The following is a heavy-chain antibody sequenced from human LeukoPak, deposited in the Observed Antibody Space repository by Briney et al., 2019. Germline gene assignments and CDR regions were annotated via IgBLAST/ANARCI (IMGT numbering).Heavy chain of an antibody. CDR1: GGSISSGGYY. CDR3: ARDWVYSNDGYYYYGMDV. CDR2: IYYSGST. V-gene: IGHV4-31*03. Sequence: SETLSLTCTVSGGSISSGGYYRSWIRQHPGKGLEWIGYIYYSGSTYYNPSLKSRVTISVDTSKNQFSLKLSSVTAADTAVYYCARDWVYSNDGYYYYGMDVWGQGTTVTVSS. J-gene: IGHJ6*02. D-gene: IGHD4-11*01.